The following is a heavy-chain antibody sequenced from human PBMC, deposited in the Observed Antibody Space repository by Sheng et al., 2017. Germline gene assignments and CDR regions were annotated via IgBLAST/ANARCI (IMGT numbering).Heavy chain of an antibody. J-gene: IGHJ4*02. CDR2: IYYSGST. D-gene: IGHD3-10*01. CDR1: GGSISSGGYY. Sequence: QVQLQESGPGLVKPSQTLSLTCTVSGGSISSGGYYWSWIRQHPGKGLEWIGYIYYSGSTYYNPSLKSLVTISVDTSKNQFSLKLSSVTAADTAVYYCARGRRSSGSVDYWGQGTLVTVSS. CDR3: ARGRRSSGSVDY. V-gene: IGHV4-31*01.